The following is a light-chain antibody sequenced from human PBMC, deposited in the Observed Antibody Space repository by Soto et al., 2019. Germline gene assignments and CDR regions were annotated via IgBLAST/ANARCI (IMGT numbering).Light chain of an antibody. CDR1: QSVSSY. V-gene: IGKV3-11*01. Sequence: EIVLTQSPATLSSSAGERATLSCRASQSVSSYLAWYQQKPGQAPRLLIFDASNRATGTPARFSGSGSGTDFTLTISSLEPEDFAVYYCQQRSNWPWTFGQGTKVDI. CDR2: DAS. CDR3: QQRSNWPWT. J-gene: IGKJ1*01.